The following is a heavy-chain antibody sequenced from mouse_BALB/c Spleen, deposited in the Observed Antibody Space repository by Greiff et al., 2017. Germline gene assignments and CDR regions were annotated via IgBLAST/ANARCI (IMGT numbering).Heavy chain of an antibody. V-gene: IGHV3-6*02. Sequence: EVQVVESGPGLVKPSQSLSLTCSVTGYSITSGYYWNWIRQFPGNKLEWMGYISYDGSNNYNPSLKNRISITRDTSKNQFFLKLNSVTTEDTATYYCARDQGVAYWGQGTLVTVSA. CDR3: ARDQGVAY. CDR1: GYSITSGYY. J-gene: IGHJ3*01. CDR2: ISYDGSN.